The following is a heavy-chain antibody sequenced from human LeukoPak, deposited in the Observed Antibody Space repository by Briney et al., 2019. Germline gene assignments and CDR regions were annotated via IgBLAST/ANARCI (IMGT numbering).Heavy chain of an antibody. CDR3: ARGSNWGGFDY. V-gene: IGHV4-61*01. D-gene: IGHD7-27*01. CDR2: IYYSGST. CDR1: GGSVSSGSYY. Sequence: SETLSLTCTVSGGSVSSGSYYWSWIRQPPGKGLEWIGYIYYSGSTNYNPSLKSRVTISVDTSKNQSSLKLSSVTAADTAVYYCARGSNWGGFDYWGQGTLVTVSS. J-gene: IGHJ4*02.